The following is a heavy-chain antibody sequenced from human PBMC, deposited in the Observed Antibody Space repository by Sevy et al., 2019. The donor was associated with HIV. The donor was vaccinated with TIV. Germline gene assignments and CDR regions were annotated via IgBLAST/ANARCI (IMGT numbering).Heavy chain of an antibody. J-gene: IGHJ3*02. CDR2: ISWNSGSI. CDR3: AKDIRGLYSYDAFDI. D-gene: IGHD5-18*01. V-gene: IGHV3-9*01. Sequence: SLKISCAASGFTFDDYAMHWVRQAPGKGLEWVSGISWNSGSIGYADSVKGRFTISRDNAKNSLYLQMNSLRAEDTALYYCAKDIRGLYSYDAFDIWGQGTMVTVSS. CDR1: GFTFDDYA.